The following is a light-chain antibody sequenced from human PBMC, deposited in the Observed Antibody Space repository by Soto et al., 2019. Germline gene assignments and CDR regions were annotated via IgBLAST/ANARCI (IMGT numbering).Light chain of an antibody. CDR3: QQYYSTPPS. V-gene: IGKV4-1*01. CDR1: QSVLYSSNNKNY. J-gene: IGKJ3*01. CDR2: WAS. Sequence: DIVMTQSPDSLAVSLGERATINCKSSQSVLYSSNNKNYLAWYQQIPGQPPKLLIYWASTRESGVPDRFSGSGSGTDFTLTISSLQAEDVAVYYCQQYYSTPPSFSPGTKVDIK.